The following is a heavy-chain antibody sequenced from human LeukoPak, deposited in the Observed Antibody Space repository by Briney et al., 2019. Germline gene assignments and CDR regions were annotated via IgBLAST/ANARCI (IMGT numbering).Heavy chain of an antibody. Sequence: GGSLRLSCAASGITFSSYGMYWVRQAPGKGLEWVAVISYDGSNKYYADSVKGRFTISRDNSKNTLYLQMNSLRAEDTAVYYCAKGKIRGTITSYFDYWGQGTLVTVSS. V-gene: IGHV3-30*18. D-gene: IGHD1-26*01. CDR2: ISYDGSNK. CDR1: GITFSSYG. CDR3: AKGKIRGTITSYFDY. J-gene: IGHJ4*02.